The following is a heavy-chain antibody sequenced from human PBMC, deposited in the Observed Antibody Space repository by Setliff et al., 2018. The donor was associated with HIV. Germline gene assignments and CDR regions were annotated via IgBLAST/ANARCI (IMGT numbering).Heavy chain of an antibody. V-gene: IGHV4-39*02. CDR2: IYRSGSTY. D-gene: IGHD3-3*02. J-gene: IGHJ2*01. Sequence: PSETLSLTCTVSGGSISSYSYFWGWVRQPPGKGPEWIGNIYRSGSTYYYNPSLKSRVTMSVDTSKNQISLHLNSVTPEDTAVYYCAREEGSAGYWHFDLWGRGTLVTVSS. CDR1: GGSISSYSYF. CDR3: AREEGSAGYWHFDL.